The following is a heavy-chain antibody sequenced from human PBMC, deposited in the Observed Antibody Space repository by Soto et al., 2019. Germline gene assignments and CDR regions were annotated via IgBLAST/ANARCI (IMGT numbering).Heavy chain of an antibody. D-gene: IGHD2-15*01. CDR2: IYSGGST. J-gene: IGHJ4*02. CDR3: ARGAAGIVLDY. V-gene: IGHV3-53*04. Sequence: EVQLVESGGGLVQPGGSLRLSCAASGFTVSSNYMSWVRQAPGKGLEWVSVIYSGGSTYYADSVKGRFTISRHNSKNTLYLQMNSLRAEDTAVYHCARGAAGIVLDYWGQGTLVTVSS. CDR1: GFTVSSNY.